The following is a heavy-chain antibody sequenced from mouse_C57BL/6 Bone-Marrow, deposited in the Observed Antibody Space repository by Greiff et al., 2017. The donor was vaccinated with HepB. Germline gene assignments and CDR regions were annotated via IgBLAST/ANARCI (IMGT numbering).Heavy chain of an antibody. V-gene: IGHV1-42*01. D-gene: IGHD2-12*01. CDR2: INPSTGGT. Sequence: EVQLQQSGPELVKPGASVKISCKASGYSFTGYYMNWVKQSPEKSFEWIGEINPSTGGTTYNQKFKAKATLTVDKSSSTAYMQLKSLTSEDSAVYYCARSDDGPPSYAMDYWGQGTSVTVSS. J-gene: IGHJ4*01. CDR1: GYSFTGYY. CDR3: ARSDDGPPSYAMDY.